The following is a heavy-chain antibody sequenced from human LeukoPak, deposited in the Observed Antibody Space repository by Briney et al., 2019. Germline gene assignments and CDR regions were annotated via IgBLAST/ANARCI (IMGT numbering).Heavy chain of an antibody. CDR3: AKDRGYGDAEGYGMDV. V-gene: IGHV3-30*18. D-gene: IGHD4-17*01. CDR2: ISYDGSNK. Sequence: GRSLRLSCAASGFTFSSYGMHWVRQAPGKGLEWVAVISYDGSNKYYADSVEGRFTISRDNSKNTLYLQMNSLRAEDTAAYYCAKDRGYGDAEGYGMDVWGQGTTVTVSS. J-gene: IGHJ6*02. CDR1: GFTFSSYG.